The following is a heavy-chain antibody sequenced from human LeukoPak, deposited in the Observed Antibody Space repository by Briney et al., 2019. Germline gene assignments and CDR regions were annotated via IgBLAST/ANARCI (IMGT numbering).Heavy chain of an antibody. D-gene: IGHD3-10*01. Sequence: PSETLSLTCTVSGGSISSYYWSWIRQPPGKGLEWIGSIYYSGSTNYNPSLKSRVTISVDTSKNQFSLKLSSVTAADTAVYYCARLSGITMVRGVTIFDYWGQGTLVTVSS. V-gene: IGHV4-59*08. CDR2: IYYSGST. CDR1: GGSISSYY. CDR3: ARLSGITMVRGVTIFDY. J-gene: IGHJ4*02.